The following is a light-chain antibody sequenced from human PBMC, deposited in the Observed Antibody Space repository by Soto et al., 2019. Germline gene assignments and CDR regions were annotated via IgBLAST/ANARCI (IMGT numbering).Light chain of an antibody. CDR1: RSNIGAGYD. Sequence: QSGLTQPPSVSGAPGQRFTIACTGRRSNIGAGYDVHWYQQFPGTAPKLLIYGTTNRPSGVPDRFSGTKSGTSASLAITGLQVEDEADYFGQSYDSSLVVFCGGTKLTVL. J-gene: IGLJ2*01. CDR2: GTT. CDR3: QSYDSSLVV. V-gene: IGLV1-40*01.